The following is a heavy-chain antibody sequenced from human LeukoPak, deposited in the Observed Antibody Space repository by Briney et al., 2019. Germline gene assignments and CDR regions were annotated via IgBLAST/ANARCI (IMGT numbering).Heavy chain of an antibody. Sequence: GGSLRLSCAASGFTFSSYGMHWVRQAPGKGLEWVAFIRYDGSNKYYADSVKGRFTISRDNSKNTLYLQMNSLRAEDTAVYYCAKNAYGYCSGGSCYPNPYYYYYMDVWGKGTTVTISS. D-gene: IGHD2-15*01. CDR1: GFTFSSYG. V-gene: IGHV3-30*02. CDR2: IRYDGSNK. J-gene: IGHJ6*03. CDR3: AKNAYGYCSGGSCYPNPYYYYYMDV.